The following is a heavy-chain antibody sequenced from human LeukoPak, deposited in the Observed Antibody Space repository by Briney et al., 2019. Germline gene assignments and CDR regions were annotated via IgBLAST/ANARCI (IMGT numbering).Heavy chain of an antibody. D-gene: IGHD6-13*01. CDR2: ISGTGGGT. J-gene: IGHJ4*02. V-gene: IGHV3-23*01. Sequence: GGSLRLSCAASGFTFSNYAMSWVRQAPGKGLEWISSISGTGGGTFYADSVKGRFTISRDNSRNTLSLQMSSLTVEDTAVYYCAKGERLGNIWYVFSGYWGQGILVTVSS. CDR3: AKGERLGNIWYVFSGY. CDR1: GFTFSNYA.